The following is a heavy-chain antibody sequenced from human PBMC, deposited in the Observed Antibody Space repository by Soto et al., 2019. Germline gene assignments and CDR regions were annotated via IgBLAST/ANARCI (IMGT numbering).Heavy chain of an antibody. D-gene: IGHD2-15*01. Sequence: SPTLSLTCAISGDSVSSNSAAWNWIRQSPSRGLEWLGRTYYRSKWYNDYAVSVKSRIIINPDTSKNQFSLQLNSVTPEDTAVYYCARDRDGCSGGSCFHWLDPWGQGTLVTVSS. V-gene: IGHV6-1*01. CDR3: ARDRDGCSGGSCFHWLDP. J-gene: IGHJ5*02. CDR1: GDSVSSNSAA. CDR2: TYYRSKWYN.